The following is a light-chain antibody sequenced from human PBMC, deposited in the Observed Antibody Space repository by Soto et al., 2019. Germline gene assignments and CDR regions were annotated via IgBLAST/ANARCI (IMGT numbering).Light chain of an antibody. CDR3: AAWDDILNGYA. CDR2: SND. V-gene: IGLV1-44*01. Sequence: QSVLTQPPSASGTPGQRVTISCSGSSSNIGINVLSWYQQLPGAAPKLLIYSNDQRPSGVPDRFSGSKSGTSASLAISGLQSDDEADYYCAAWDDILNGYAFGYGTKLTVL. J-gene: IGLJ1*01. CDR1: SSNIGINV.